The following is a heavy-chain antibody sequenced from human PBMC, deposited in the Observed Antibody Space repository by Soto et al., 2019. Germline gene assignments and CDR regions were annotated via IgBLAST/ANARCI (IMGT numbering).Heavy chain of an antibody. J-gene: IGHJ3*02. Sequence: QVQLVQSGAEVREPGASVKVSCKASLYTFTNYYIQWVRQAPGQGLEWMGMINPRGGNTVYTERFQGXVTMTRXXSTXTVXXXXXXXXXXXXXXXXXXXXXXXXXXXXXXXXNAFDKVGQGTLVTVSS. V-gene: IGHV1-46*01. CDR1: LYTFTNYY. CDR2: INPRGGNT. CDR3: XXXXXXXXXXXXXXXNAFDK.